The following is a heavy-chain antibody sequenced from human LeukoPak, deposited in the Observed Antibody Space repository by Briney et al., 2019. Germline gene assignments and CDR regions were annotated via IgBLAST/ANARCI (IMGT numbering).Heavy chain of an antibody. CDR3: AKDRLRCFDCQEY. V-gene: IGHV3-30*18. D-gene: IGHD3-9*01. CDR1: GFTFSSYG. CDR2: ISYDGSDK. Sequence: PGGSLRLSCAASGFTFSSYGMHWVRQAPGKGLEWVAVISYDGSDKYYADSVKGRFTISRDNSKNTLYLQMNSLRVEDTAVYYCAKDRLRCFDCQEYWGQGTLVTVSS. J-gene: IGHJ4*02.